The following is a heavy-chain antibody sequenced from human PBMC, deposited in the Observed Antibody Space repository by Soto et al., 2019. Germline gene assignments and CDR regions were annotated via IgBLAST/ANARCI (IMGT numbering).Heavy chain of an antibody. Sequence: EVQLLESGGGLVQPGGSLRLSCAASGFTFINYAVTWVRQAPGKGLEWVSTISGSGGSTYYPDSVKGRFTISRDNSKNTLYLQMNSMRAEDTAVDYCAKDQGRSWYEIDYWVQGTLVTVSS. CDR2: ISGSGGST. CDR3: AKDQGRSWYEIDY. D-gene: IGHD6-13*01. V-gene: IGHV3-23*01. CDR1: GFTFINYA. J-gene: IGHJ4*02.